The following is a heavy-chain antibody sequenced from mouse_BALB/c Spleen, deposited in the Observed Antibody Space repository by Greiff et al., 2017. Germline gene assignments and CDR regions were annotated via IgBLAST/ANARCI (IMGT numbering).Heavy chain of an antibody. D-gene: IGHD2-4*01. V-gene: IGHV2-6-4*01. CDR3: ASYDYDGWTYYAMDY. Sequence: VQLQQSGPGLVAPSQTLSITCTASGFSLSGYSVHWVRQPPGKGLEWLGMIWGGGSTDYNSPLKSRLSISKDNSTSQVFLKMNRLQTDDTAMYYCASYDYDGWTYYAMDYWGQGTSVTVSS. J-gene: IGHJ4*01. CDR1: GFSLSGYS. CDR2: IWGGGST.